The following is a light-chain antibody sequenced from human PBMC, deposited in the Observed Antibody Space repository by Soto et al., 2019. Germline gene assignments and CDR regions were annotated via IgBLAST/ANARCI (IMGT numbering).Light chain of an antibody. J-gene: IGLJ2*01. CDR2: EVS. Sequence: QSVLTQPASVSGSPGQSITISCTGTSSDVGAYNYVSWYQQHPGKAPKLMIFEVSDRPSGVSNRFSGSKSGNTASLTISGLQAEDEADYYCSSYTSSNTLVFGGGNKVTVL. CDR3: SSYTSSNTLV. CDR1: SSDVGAYNY. V-gene: IGLV2-14*01.